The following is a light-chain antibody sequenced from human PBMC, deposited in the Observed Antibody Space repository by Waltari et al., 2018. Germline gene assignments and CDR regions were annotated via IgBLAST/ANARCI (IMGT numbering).Light chain of an antibody. V-gene: IGKV1-5*03. CDR3: QQYNSYSLLT. CDR2: KAS. J-gene: IGKJ4*01. CDR1: QSISNW. Sequence: DIQMTQSPSTLSASVGDRVTIPCRASQSISNWLAWYQQKPGKAPKLLIYKASTLESGVPSRFSGSGSGTEFTLTTSSLQPDDFATYYCQQYNSYSLLTFGGGTKVEIK.